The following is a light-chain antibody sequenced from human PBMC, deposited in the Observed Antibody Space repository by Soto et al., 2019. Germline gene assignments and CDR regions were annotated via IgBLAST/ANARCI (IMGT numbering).Light chain of an antibody. J-gene: IGKJ5*01. Sequence: EIVLTQSPATLSLSPGERATLSCRASQSVSSYLAWYQQKPGQAPRLLIYGASTRATGIPARFSGSGSGTEFTLTISSLQSEDFAVYYCQQYNNWPPIPFGQGTRLAIK. V-gene: IGKV3-15*01. CDR3: QQYNNWPPIP. CDR1: QSVSSY. CDR2: GAS.